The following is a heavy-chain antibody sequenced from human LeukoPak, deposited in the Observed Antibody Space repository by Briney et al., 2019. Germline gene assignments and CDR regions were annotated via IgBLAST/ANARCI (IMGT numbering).Heavy chain of an antibody. J-gene: IGHJ6*02. CDR1: GFTFDDYA. CDR3: AANGADYDILTGHTNGGYYYYGMDV. CDR2: ISGDGGST. V-gene: IGHV3-43*02. D-gene: IGHD3-9*01. Sequence: QPGGSLRLSCAASGFTFDDYAMHWVRQAPGKGLEWVARISGDGGSTYYADSVKGRFTISRDNSKNSLYLQMNSLRTEDTALYYCAANGADYDILTGHTNGGYYYYGMDVWGQGTTVTVSS.